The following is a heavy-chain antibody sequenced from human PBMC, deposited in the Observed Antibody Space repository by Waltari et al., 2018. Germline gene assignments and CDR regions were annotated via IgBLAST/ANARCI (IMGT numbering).Heavy chain of an antibody. CDR2: IYHSGST. V-gene: IGHV4-38-2*01. Sequence: QVQLQESGPGLVKPSETLSLTCAVSGYSISSGYYWGWIRQPPGKGLEWIGSIYHSGSTDYNPSLMSRVTISVDTSKNQFSLKLSSVTAADTAVYYCARHAVSWGSDYWGQGTLVTVSS. CDR3: ARHAVSWGSDY. J-gene: IGHJ4*02. D-gene: IGHD7-27*01. CDR1: GYSISSGYY.